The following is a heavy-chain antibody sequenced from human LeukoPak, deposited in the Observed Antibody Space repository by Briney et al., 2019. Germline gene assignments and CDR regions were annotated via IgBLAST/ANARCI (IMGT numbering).Heavy chain of an antibody. J-gene: IGHJ3*02. V-gene: IGHV4-59*11. CDR2: IYYSGST. CDR1: GGSISSHS. CDR3: ASWGYYYGSGVPI. D-gene: IGHD3-10*01. Sequence: SETLSLTCTVSGGSISSHSWSWIRQPPGKGLEWIGYIYYSGSTNYNPSLKSRVTISVDTSKNQFSLKLSSVTAADTAVYYCASWGYYYGSGVPIWGQGTMVTVSS.